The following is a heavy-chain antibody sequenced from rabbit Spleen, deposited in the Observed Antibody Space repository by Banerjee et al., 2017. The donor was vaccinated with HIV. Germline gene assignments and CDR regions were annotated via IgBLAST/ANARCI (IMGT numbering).Heavy chain of an antibody. Sequence: QEQLVESGGGLVKPEGSLTLTCKASGVSFSDKDVMCWVRQAPGKGLEWIACINTINGNNVYATWAKGRFTMSRTSSTTVTLQMTSLTAADTATYFCARDLVAVIGWNFNLWGQGTLVTVS. D-gene: IGHD1-1*01. J-gene: IGHJ4*01. V-gene: IGHV1S45*01. CDR2: INTINGNN. CDR1: GVSFSDKDV. CDR3: ARDLVAVIGWNFNL.